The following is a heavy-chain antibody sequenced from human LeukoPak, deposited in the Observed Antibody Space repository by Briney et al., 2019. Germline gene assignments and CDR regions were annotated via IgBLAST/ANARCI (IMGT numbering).Heavy chain of an antibody. CDR1: GGSITSYY. D-gene: IGHD3-22*01. CDR2: IYYSGTT. J-gene: IGHJ4*02. V-gene: IGHV4-59*01. Sequence: PSETLSLTCTVSGGSITSYYWSWIRQPPGKGLEWIGYIYYSGTTNYNSSLKSRVTISIDTSKNQFSLKLSSVTAADTAVYYCARFCDRCNDSPFIDYWGQGTLVTVSS. CDR3: ARFCDRCNDSPFIDY.